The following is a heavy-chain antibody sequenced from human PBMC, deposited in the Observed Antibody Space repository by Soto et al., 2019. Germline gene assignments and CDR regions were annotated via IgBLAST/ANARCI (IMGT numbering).Heavy chain of an antibody. CDR1: GYTFTTYG. Sequence: QVQLVQSGAEVKKHGASVKVSCKAYGYTFTTYGISWVRQAPGQGLEWVGWISAYSGNTKYAQKLQGRVIVTTDTSTSTAYMEVRSLRSDDTAVYYCARGRYGDYWGQGTLVTTSS. D-gene: IGHD4-17*01. J-gene: IGHJ4*02. V-gene: IGHV1-18*01. CDR3: ARGRYGDY. CDR2: ISAYSGNT.